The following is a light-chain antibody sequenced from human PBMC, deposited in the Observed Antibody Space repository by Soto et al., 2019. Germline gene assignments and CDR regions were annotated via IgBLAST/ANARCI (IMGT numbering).Light chain of an antibody. CDR3: LHDYQYPLT. CDR1: QDIRND. Sequence: LPIAPSPSSLAATLGGRIPLPFRASQDIRNDLGWYQQKPGKAPKLLIYAASSLQSGVPSRFSGSGSGTDFTLTISSLQREDFATYYCLHDYQYPLTFGGGTKVDIK. V-gene: IGKV1-6*01. J-gene: IGKJ4*01. CDR2: AAS.